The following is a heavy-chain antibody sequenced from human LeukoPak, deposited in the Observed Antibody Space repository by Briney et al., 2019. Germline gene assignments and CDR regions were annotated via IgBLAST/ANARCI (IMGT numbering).Heavy chain of an antibody. CDR2: IIPIFGTA. J-gene: IGHJ4*02. D-gene: IGHD3-22*01. Sequence: GSSVKVSCKASGGTFSSYAISWVRQAPGQGLEWMGGIIPIFGTANYAQKFQGRVTITTDESTSTAYMELSSLRSGDTAVYYCARGATYYYDSSGYLMSYWGQGTLVTVSS. CDR3: ARGATYYYDSSGYLMSY. V-gene: IGHV1-69*05. CDR1: GGTFSSYA.